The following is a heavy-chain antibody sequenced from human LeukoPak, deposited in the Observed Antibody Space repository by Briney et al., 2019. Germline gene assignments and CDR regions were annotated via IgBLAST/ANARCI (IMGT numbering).Heavy chain of an antibody. V-gene: IGHV3-30*19. D-gene: IGHD3-22*01. Sequence: GGSLRLSCAASGLTFSNHGMHWVRQAPGKGLEWVAVISYDGSNKYYADSVKGRFTISRDNSKNTLYLQMNSLRAEDTAVYYCARSSGYYYEIFDYWGQGTLVTVSS. CDR3: ARSSGYYYEIFDY. J-gene: IGHJ4*02. CDR2: ISYDGSNK. CDR1: GLTFSNHG.